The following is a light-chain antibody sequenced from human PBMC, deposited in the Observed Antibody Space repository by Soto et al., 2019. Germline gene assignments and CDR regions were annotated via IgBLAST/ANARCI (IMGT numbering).Light chain of an antibody. Sequence: EVVMTQSPATLSVCPGEGATLSCRASQSVRSNLAWYQKKPGQSHRLLIYGASTRATAVPARFSGSGSGTEFTLTISSLQSEDFAVYYCQQYDNWPLTFGGGTQVEIK. J-gene: IGKJ4*01. CDR1: QSVRSN. CDR2: GAS. CDR3: QQYDNWPLT. V-gene: IGKV3-15*01.